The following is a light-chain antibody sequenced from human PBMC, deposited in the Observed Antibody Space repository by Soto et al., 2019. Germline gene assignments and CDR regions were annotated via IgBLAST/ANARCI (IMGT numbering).Light chain of an antibody. CDR1: SSDVGSHKF. V-gene: IGLV2-23*01. CDR2: EGT. CDR3: CSNAGSRAV. Sequence: QSALTQPASVSGSPGQSITISCTGTSSDVGSHKFVSWYQQHPGRAPKLMVYEGTKRPSGVSDRFSGSKSGDTASLTISGLQAEDEADYYCCSNAGSRAVFGTGTKLTVL. J-gene: IGLJ1*01.